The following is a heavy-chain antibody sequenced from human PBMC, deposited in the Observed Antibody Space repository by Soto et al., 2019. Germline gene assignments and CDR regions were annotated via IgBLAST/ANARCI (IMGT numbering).Heavy chain of an antibody. D-gene: IGHD4-17*01. CDR2: IYYSGAN. CDR3: ARTDEGSLYGDGRFPI. V-gene: IGHV4-39*01. J-gene: IGHJ3*02. CDR1: VGSMRNSRYY. Sequence: QLQLQESGPGLVKPSETLSLVCTVSVGSMRNSRYYWGWIRQPPGKGLEWIGGIYYSGANYYKSSLESRVIISVDTSRNQFSLRLSSVTAADTAVYYCARTDEGSLYGDGRFPIWGQGTMVTVSS.